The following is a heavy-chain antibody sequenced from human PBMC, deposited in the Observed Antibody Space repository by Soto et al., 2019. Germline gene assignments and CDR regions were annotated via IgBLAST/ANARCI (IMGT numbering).Heavy chain of an antibody. CDR1: GFTFSSYW. Sequence: EVQLVESGGGLVQPGGSLRLSCAASGFTFSSYWMSWVRQAPGKGLEWVANIKQDGSEKYYVDSVKGRFTISRDNAKNSLYLQMNGLGAEDTAVYYCARDSPLYYYDSSGYYGRLDYWGQGTLVTVSS. V-gene: IGHV3-7*04. J-gene: IGHJ4*02. D-gene: IGHD3-22*01. CDR3: ARDSPLYYYDSSGYYGRLDY. CDR2: IKQDGSEK.